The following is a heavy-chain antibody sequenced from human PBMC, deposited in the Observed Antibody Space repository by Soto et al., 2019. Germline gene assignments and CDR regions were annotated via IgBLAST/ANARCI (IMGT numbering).Heavy chain of an antibody. D-gene: IGHD2-2*02. CDR3: ARDGLAPRYTRWDY. CDR1: GYTFISYG. V-gene: IGHV1-18*01. Sequence: QVQLVQSGAEVKKPGASVKVSCKASGYTFISYGISWVRQAPGQGLEWMGWISTYNGITNYAQKLQGRVTMTTDTSTSTAYMELRSLRSDDTAIYFCARDGLAPRYTRWDYWGQGTLVTVSS. J-gene: IGHJ4*02. CDR2: ISTYNGIT.